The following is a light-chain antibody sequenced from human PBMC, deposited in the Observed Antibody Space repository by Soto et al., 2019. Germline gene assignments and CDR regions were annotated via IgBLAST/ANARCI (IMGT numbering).Light chain of an antibody. V-gene: IGLV2-23*02. J-gene: IGLJ2*01. CDR1: SSDFGSYNL. CDR2: DVS. Sequence: QSVLTQPASVSGSPGQSITISCTGTSSDFGSYNLVSWYQQHPGKVPKVMIYDVSKRPSGVSNRFSGSKSGNTAYLTISGLQAEDEADYYCCSYFGRSPHVVFGGGTKVTVL. CDR3: CSYFGRSPHVV.